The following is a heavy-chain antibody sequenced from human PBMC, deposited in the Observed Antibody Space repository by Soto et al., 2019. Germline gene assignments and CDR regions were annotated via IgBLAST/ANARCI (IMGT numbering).Heavy chain of an antibody. CDR2: ISYDGNNQ. Sequence: QAQLVESGGGVVQPGRSLRLSCAASGFTFSNYGMHWVRQAPGKGLDWVAFISYDGNNQYYPDSVKGRFTIFRDDSKNTLYLQVNSLRPEDTAVYYCAKLMFSFDSSGFSIDYWGQGTLVTVSS. D-gene: IGHD3-22*01. V-gene: IGHV3-30*18. CDR1: GFTFSNYG. CDR3: AKLMFSFDSSGFSIDY. J-gene: IGHJ4*02.